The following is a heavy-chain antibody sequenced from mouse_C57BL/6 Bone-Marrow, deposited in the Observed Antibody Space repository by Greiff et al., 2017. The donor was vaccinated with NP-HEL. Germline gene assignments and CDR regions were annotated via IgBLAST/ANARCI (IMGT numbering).Heavy chain of an antibody. D-gene: IGHD2-5*01. V-gene: IGHV5-4*01. CDR3: ARDHYSNYGGYAMDY. CDR2: ISDGGSYT. J-gene: IGHJ4*01. CDR1: GFTFSSYA. Sequence: EVHLVESGGGLVKPGGSLKLSCAASGFTFSSYAMSWVRQTPEKRLEWVATISDGGSYTYYPDNVKGRFTISRDNAKNNLYLQMSHLKSEDTAMYYCARDHYSNYGGYAMDYWGQGTSVTVSS.